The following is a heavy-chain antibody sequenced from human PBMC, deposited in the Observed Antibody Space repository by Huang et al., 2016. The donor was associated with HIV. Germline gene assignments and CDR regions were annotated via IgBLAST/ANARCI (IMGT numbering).Heavy chain of an antibody. CDR2: IYSSGTT. J-gene: IGHJ4*02. V-gene: IGHV4-59*02. CDR3: ARGFDILVDRFDF. D-gene: IGHD3-9*01. Sequence: QVQLQASGPGLVKPSETLSLACSVSGDSVSNHYWNWIRQTPGKGLEWIGRIYSSGTTIYNPSLKNRVSFSLDTSKNQFALNVTSVTAADTAVYYCARGFDILVDRFDFWGQGTLVTVSS. CDR1: GDSVSNHY.